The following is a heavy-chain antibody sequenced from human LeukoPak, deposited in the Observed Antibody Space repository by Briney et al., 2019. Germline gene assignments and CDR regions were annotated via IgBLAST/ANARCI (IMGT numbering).Heavy chain of an antibody. CDR3: ARDQGYCSGGSCYWRLYYYGMDV. CDR1: GLTFSSYA. D-gene: IGHD2-15*01. J-gene: IGHJ6*02. CDR2: ISYDGSDK. Sequence: PGRSLRLSCAASGLTFSSYAMHWVRQAPGKGLEWVAVISYDGSDKYYADSVKGRFTISRDNSKNTLYLQMNSLRAEDTAVYYCARDQGYCSGGSCYWRLYYYGMDVWGQGTAVTVSS. V-gene: IGHV3-30-3*01.